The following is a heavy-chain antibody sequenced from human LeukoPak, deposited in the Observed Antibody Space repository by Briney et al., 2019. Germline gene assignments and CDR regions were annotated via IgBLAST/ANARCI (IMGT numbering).Heavy chain of an antibody. CDR1: GFTFSSYS. J-gene: IGHJ4*02. Sequence: GGSLRLSCAASGFTFSSYSMNWVRQAAGKGLEWVSYISSSSNTIYYADSVKGRFTISRDNAKNLLYLQMNSLRAEDTAMYYCARVDTALGDYWGQGTLVTVSS. D-gene: IGHD5-18*01. CDR3: ARVDTALGDY. V-gene: IGHV3-48*01. CDR2: ISSSSNTI.